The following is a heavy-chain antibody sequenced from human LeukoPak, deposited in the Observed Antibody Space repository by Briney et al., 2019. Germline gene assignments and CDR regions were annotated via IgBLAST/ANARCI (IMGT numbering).Heavy chain of an antibody. CDR3: ARGPSCTSTSCYTTGLFDY. J-gene: IGHJ4*02. CDR1: GFTFSIYS. D-gene: IGHD2-2*01. Sequence: GGSLRLSCTASGFTFSIYSMSWVRQAPGKGVEWVSSISSSSNYTYYADSVKGKLTISRDNGKNSLYLQMNSLRAGDTAVYYCARGPSCTSTSCYTTGLFDYWGQGTLVTVSS. V-gene: IGHV3-21*01. CDR2: ISSSSNYT.